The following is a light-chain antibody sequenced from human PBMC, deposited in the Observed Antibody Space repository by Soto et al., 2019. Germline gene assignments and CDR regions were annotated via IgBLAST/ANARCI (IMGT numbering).Light chain of an antibody. Sequence: DMKMNPPASTLCGSVGGRVTIARRASQTISSWLAWYQQKPGKAPKLLIYKASTLKSGVPSRFSGSGSGTEFTLTISSLQPDDFATYYCQHYNSYSEAFGQGTKVDI. J-gene: IGKJ1*01. V-gene: IGKV1-5*03. CDR1: QTISSW. CDR2: KAS. CDR3: QHYNSYSEA.